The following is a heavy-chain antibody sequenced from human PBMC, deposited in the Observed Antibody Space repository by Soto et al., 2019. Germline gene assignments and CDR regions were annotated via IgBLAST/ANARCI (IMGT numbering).Heavy chain of an antibody. Sequence: HPGGSVRLSCAASGFTFSSYGMHWVRQAPGKGLEWVAVISYDGSNKYYADSVKGRFTISRDNSKNTLYLQMNSLRAEDTAVYYCAKDNGPSSIAVAGTYYWGQGTLVTVSS. CDR2: ISYDGSNK. J-gene: IGHJ4*02. D-gene: IGHD6-19*01. V-gene: IGHV3-30*18. CDR3: AKDNGPSSIAVAGTYY. CDR1: GFTFSSYG.